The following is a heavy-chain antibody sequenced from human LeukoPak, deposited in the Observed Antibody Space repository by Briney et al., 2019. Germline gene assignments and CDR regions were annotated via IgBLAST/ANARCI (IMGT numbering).Heavy chain of an antibody. J-gene: IGHJ4*02. D-gene: IGHD1-14*01. CDR1: GFTFSNYW. CDR2: TNPGGSNT. Sequence: PGGSLRLSCAASGFTFSNYWMHWVRQVPGKGLVWVSRTNPGGSNTAYADSVKGRFTISRDNARNTLYLQMDSLRAEDTAVYYCARSNQADDYWGQGTLVTVSS. CDR3: ARSNQADDY. V-gene: IGHV3-74*01.